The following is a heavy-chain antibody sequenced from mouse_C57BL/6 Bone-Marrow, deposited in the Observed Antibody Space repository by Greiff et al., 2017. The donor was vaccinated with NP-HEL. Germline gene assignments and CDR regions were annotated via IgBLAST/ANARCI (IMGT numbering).Heavy chain of an antibody. D-gene: IGHD2-5*01. CDR2: IDPENGDT. Sequence: EVQLQQSGAELVRPGASVKLSCTASGFNFRGYWMHWVKQRPGQGLEWIGRIDPENGDTNYTSKFKGKATLTADTSSNTAYLQLSSLTSEDSAVFYAASFFYSNYSDWCFDYWGKGTTVTVSS. CDR1: GFNFRGYW. J-gene: IGHJ1*03. V-gene: IGHV14-4*01. CDR3: ASFFYSNYSDWCFDY.